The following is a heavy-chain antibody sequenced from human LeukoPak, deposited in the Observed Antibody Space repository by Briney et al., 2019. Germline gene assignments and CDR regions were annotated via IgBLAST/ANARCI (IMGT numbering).Heavy chain of an antibody. CDR1: GYTFTGHY. D-gene: IGHD3-22*01. V-gene: IGHV1-2*02. J-gene: IGHJ4*02. CDR3: ARDERYDSSGYPFDY. Sequence: ASVKVSCKASGYTFTGHYMHWVRQAPGQGLEWMGWINPNSGATDYAQKFQGRVTMTRDTSISTAFMELSRLRSDDTAVYYCARDERYDSSGYPFDYWGQGTLVTVSS. CDR2: INPNSGAT.